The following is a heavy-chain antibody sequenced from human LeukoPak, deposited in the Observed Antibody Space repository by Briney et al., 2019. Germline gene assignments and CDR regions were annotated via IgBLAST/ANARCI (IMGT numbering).Heavy chain of an antibody. J-gene: IGHJ4*02. V-gene: IGHV5-51*01. Sequence: GESLKISCKGSGYSFTSHWIGWVRQMPGKGLEWMGIIYPGDSDTRYSPSFQGQVTISADKSISTAYLQWSSLKASDTAMYYCARGGYYDSSGYYYRVEYYFDYWGQGTLVTVSS. D-gene: IGHD3-22*01. CDR1: GYSFTSHW. CDR3: ARGGYYDSSGYYYRVEYYFDY. CDR2: IYPGDSDT.